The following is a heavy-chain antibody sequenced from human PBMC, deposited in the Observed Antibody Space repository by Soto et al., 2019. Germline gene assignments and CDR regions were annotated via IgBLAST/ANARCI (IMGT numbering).Heavy chain of an antibody. CDR2: IYSGGST. CDR3: ARQVSGPAGICDY. CDR1: GFTVSSNY. D-gene: IGHD2-2*01. V-gene: IGHV3-53*04. J-gene: IGHJ4*02. Sequence: EVQLVESGGGLVQPGGSLRLSCAASGFTVSSNYMSWVCQATGKGLEWVSVIYSGGSTYYADSVKGRFTISRHNSKNTLYLQMNSLLAEDTAVYYCARQVSGPAGICDYWGQGTLVTVSS.